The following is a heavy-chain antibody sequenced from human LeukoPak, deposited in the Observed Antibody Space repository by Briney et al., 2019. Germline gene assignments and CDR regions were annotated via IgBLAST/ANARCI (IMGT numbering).Heavy chain of an antibody. Sequence: GGSLRLSCKGSGYSFTSYWIGWVRQMPGKGLEWMGIIYPGDSDTRYRPSFQGQVTISADKSISTAYLQWRSLKASGTAMYYCARHGDYDYVWGIGYWGQGTLVTVSS. CDR1: GYSFTSYW. V-gene: IGHV5-51*01. CDR2: IYPGDSDT. D-gene: IGHD3-16*01. J-gene: IGHJ4*02. CDR3: ARHGDYDYVWGIGY.